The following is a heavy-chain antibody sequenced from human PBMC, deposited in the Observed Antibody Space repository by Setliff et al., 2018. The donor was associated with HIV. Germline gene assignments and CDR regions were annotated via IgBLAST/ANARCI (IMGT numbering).Heavy chain of an antibody. CDR3: VREGEYFDTIGHYLVRRFFDL. CDR1: GFTFISYG. D-gene: IGHD3-9*01. V-gene: IGHV3-30*02. CDR2: IRYDGSYR. Sequence: GGSLRLSCAVSGFTFISYGMYWVRQAPGKGLGWVAFIRYDGSYRYYVDSVKGRFTISRDNAKKSVFLHMNSLRGEDTAVYYCVREGEYFDTIGHYLVRRFFDLWGQGTMVNVSS. J-gene: IGHJ3*01.